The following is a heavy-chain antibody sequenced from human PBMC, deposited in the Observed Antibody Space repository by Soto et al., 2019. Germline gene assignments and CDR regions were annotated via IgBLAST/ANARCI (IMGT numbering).Heavy chain of an antibody. D-gene: IGHD3-3*01. CDR3: AHRVLRTVFGLATTTAIYFDF. CDR2: IHWDDDK. V-gene: IGHV2-5*02. J-gene: IGHJ4*02. CDR1: GFSLTTSGVG. Sequence: QITLNESGPTPVKPSQTLTLTCAFSGFSLTTSGVGVGWIRQSPGKAPEWLALIHWDDDKRYSPSLKSRLTITKDTSKNQVVLTLADLDPADTATYYCAHRVLRTVFGLATTTAIYFDFWRQGTPVAVSS.